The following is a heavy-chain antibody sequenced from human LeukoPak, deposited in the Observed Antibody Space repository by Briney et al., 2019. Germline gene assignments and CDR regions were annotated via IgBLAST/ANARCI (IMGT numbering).Heavy chain of an antibody. CDR3: AKGPISITMIVVVTYFDY. CDR2: ISTSDRTT. V-gene: IGHV3-11*04. J-gene: IGHJ4*02. Sequence: GGSLRLSCAASGFILSDYYMSWIRQAPGKGLEWVAYISTSDRTTYYADSVKGRFTISRDNAKNSLYLQMNSLRAEDTAVYYCAKGPISITMIVVVTYFDYWGQGTLVTVSS. D-gene: IGHD3-22*01. CDR1: GFILSDYY.